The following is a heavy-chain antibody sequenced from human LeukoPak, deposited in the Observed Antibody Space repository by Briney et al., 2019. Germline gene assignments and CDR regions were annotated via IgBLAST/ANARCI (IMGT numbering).Heavy chain of an antibody. Sequence: SETLSLTCTVSGYSISSGYYWGWIRQPPGKGLEWIGSIYHSGSTYYNPSLKSRVTISVDTSKNQFSLKLSSVTAADTAVYYCASIDYGDYFSGYWGQGTLVTVSS. D-gene: IGHD4-17*01. CDR3: ASIDYGDYFSGY. V-gene: IGHV4-38-2*02. CDR1: GYSISSGYY. CDR2: IYHSGST. J-gene: IGHJ4*02.